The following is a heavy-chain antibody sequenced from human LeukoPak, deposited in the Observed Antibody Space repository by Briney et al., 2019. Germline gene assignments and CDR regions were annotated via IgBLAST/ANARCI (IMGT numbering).Heavy chain of an antibody. CDR1: GGSISTYY. Sequence: PSETLSLTCTVSGGSISTYYWSWIRQPPGEGLEWIGYIHRSGSTKYNPSLKSRVTISVDTSDNHFSLKLSSVTAADTAVYYCARHLPYCGGDCYSFDYWGQGSLVTVSS. CDR2: IHRSGST. D-gene: IGHD2-21*02. CDR3: ARHLPYCGGDCYSFDY. V-gene: IGHV4-59*08. J-gene: IGHJ4*02.